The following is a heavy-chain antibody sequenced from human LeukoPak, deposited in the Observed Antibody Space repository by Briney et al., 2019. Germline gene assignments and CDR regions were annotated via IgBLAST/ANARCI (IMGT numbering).Heavy chain of an antibody. D-gene: IGHD6-13*01. CDR3: AKDLSSSWYVANYYYYYGMDV. Sequence: RTGGSLRLSCAASGFTVSSNYMSWVRQAPGKGLEWVSAISGSGGSTYYADSVKGRFTISRDNSKNTLYLQMNSLRAEDTAVYYCAKDLSSSWYVANYYYYYGMDVWGQGTTVTVSS. CDR1: GFTVSSNY. J-gene: IGHJ6*02. CDR2: ISGSGGST. V-gene: IGHV3-23*01.